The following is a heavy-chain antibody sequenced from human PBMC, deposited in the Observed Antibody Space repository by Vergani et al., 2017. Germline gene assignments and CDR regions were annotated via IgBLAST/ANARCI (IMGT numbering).Heavy chain of an antibody. J-gene: IGHJ5*02. CDR2: ISSSSSYI. CDR1: GFTFSSYS. Sequence: EVQLVESGGGLVKPGGSLRLSCAASGFTFSSYSMNWVRQAPGKGLEWVSSISSSSSYIYYADSVKGRFTISSDNAKNSLYLQMNSLRAEDTAVYYGARAPKPQQEIPAAIIEDNGFDTWGQGTLVTVSS. D-gene: IGHD2-2*01. CDR3: ARAPKPQQEIPAAIIEDNGFDT. V-gene: IGHV3-21*01.